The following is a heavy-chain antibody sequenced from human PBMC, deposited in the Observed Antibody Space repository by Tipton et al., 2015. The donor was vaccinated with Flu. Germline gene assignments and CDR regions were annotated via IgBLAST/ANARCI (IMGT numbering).Heavy chain of an antibody. CDR2: IYPGDSET. CDR3: ARQNRDGYNQGWFDP. D-gene: IGHD5-24*01. Sequence: QLVQSGAEVKKPGESLKISCKGSGYSFATYWIGWVRQMPGKGLEWMGIIYPGDSETRYSPSFQGQVTISADKSISTAYLQWSSLKASDTAMYYCARQNRDGYNQGWFDPWGQGTLVTVSS. J-gene: IGHJ5*02. CDR1: GYSFATYW. V-gene: IGHV5-51*01.